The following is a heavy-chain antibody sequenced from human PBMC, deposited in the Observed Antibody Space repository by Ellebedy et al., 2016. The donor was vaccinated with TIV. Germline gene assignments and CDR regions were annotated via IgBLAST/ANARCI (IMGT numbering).Heavy chain of an antibody. CDR1: GYNFTSYW. CDR3: ARVSQTSVGHSSSWYSVTWAFDI. CDR2: IDPTDSYT. J-gene: IGHJ3*02. D-gene: IGHD6-13*01. Sequence: GESLKISCKGSGYNFTSYWISWVRQMPGKGLEWMGRIDPTDSYTNDSPSFQGHVTISADKSISTAYLQWSSLKASDTAMYYCARVSQTSVGHSSSWYSVTWAFDIWGQGTMVTVSS. V-gene: IGHV5-10-1*01.